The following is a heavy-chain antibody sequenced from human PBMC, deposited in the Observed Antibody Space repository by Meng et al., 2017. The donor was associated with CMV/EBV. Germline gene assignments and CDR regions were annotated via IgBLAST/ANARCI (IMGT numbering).Heavy chain of an antibody. D-gene: IGHD3-3*01. CDR2: IRYDGSNK. CDR1: GFTFSSYG. J-gene: IGHJ6*02. Sequence: GESLKISCAAPGFTFSSYGMHWVRQAPGKGLEWVAFIRYDGSNKYYADSVKGRFTISRDNSKKTLYLQMKSLRAEDTAVYYCANEKTIFGVVIRRRYGMDVWGQGTTVTVSS. CDR3: ANEKTIFGVVIRRRYGMDV. V-gene: IGHV3-30*02.